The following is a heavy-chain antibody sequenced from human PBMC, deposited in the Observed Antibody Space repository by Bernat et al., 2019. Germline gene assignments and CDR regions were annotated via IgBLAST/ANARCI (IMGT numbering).Heavy chain of an antibody. D-gene: IGHD2-2*01. CDR3: ASGYCGSAGCYANFDY. CDR2: VDWKGDST. CDR1: GFRFDDYG. Sequence: EVHLVESGGGVVRPGGSLRLSCAASGFRFDDYGMSWVRQAPGKGLEWVSGVDWKGDSTGYADSVKGRFTISRDNAKNSLYLHMNSLRAEDTAFYYCASGYCGSAGCYANFDYWGQGTLVTFSS. J-gene: IGHJ4*02. V-gene: IGHV3-20*04.